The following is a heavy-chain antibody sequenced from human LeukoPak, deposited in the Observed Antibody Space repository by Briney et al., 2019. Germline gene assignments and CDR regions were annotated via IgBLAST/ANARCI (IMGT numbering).Heavy chain of an antibody. J-gene: IGHJ6*02. CDR1: GFTFSNYA. D-gene: IGHD4-11*01. V-gene: IGHV3-23*01. Sequence: GGSLRLSCAASGFTFSNYAMTWVRQAPGKGLEWVSGISAGGYSTYYSDSVKGRFTISRDNSKNTLYLQMNSLRAEDTAVYYCGCTVRNRYYYGMDVWGQGTTVTVSS. CDR2: ISAGGYST. CDR3: GCTVRNRYYYGMDV.